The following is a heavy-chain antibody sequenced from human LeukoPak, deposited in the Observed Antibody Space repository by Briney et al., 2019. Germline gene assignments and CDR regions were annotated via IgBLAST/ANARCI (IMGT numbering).Heavy chain of an antibody. D-gene: IGHD3-16*02. CDR3: ARGGGYDYVWGSYRYTN. J-gene: IGHJ4*02. CDR2: IYYSGST. CDR1: GGSISSYY. Sequence: SETLSLTCTVSGGSISSYYWSWIRQPPGKGLEWIGYIYYSGSTNYNPSLKSRVTISVDTSKNQFSLKLSSVTAADTAVYYCARGGGYDYVWGSYRYTNWGQGTLVTVSS. V-gene: IGHV4-59*01.